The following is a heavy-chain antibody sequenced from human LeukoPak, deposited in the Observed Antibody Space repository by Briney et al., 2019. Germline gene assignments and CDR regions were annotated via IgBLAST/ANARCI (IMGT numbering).Heavy chain of an antibody. V-gene: IGHV3-23*01. Sequence: GGSLRPSCSASGFTFTTYGMNWVRQAPGKGLEWVSGIGGSGTRTYYADSVKGRFTISRDNSKNTLYLQMNSLRAEDTAVYYCAELGITMIGGVWGKGTTVTISS. D-gene: IGHD3-10*02. CDR3: AELGITMIGGV. CDR1: GFTFTTYG. CDR2: IGGSGTRT. J-gene: IGHJ6*04.